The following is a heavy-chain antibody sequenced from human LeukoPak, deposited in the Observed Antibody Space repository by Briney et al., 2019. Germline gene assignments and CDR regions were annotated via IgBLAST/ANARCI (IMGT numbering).Heavy chain of an antibody. CDR2: INPNSGGT. CDR3: ARDLAPSPRYSGYEGY. D-gene: IGHD5-12*01. Sequence: ASVKVSCKASGYTFTGYYMHWVRQAPGQGLEWMGWINPNSGGTNYAQKFQGRVTMTRDTAISTAYMELSRLRSDDTAVYYCARDLAPSPRYSGYEGYWGQGTLVTVSS. J-gene: IGHJ4*02. V-gene: IGHV1-2*02. CDR1: GYTFTGYY.